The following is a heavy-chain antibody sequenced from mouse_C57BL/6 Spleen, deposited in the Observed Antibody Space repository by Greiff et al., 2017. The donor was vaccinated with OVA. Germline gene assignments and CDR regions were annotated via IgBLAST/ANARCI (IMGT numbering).Heavy chain of an antibody. Sequence: QVHVKQSGAELVRPGTSVKMSCKASGYTFTNYWIGWAKQRPGHGLEWIGDIYPGGGYTNYNEKFKGKATLTADKSSSTAYMQFSSLTSEDSAIYYCARGGNYGSLYYFDYWGQGTTLTVSS. CDR2: IYPGGGYT. CDR1: GYTFTNYW. V-gene: IGHV1-63*01. D-gene: IGHD1-1*01. CDR3: ARGGNYGSLYYFDY. J-gene: IGHJ2*01.